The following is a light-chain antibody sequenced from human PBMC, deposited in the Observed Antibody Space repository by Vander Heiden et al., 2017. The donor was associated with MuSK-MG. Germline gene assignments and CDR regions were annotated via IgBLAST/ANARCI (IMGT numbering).Light chain of an antibody. J-gene: IGKJ1*01. CDR2: SAS. Sequence: EIVLTQSPATLSLSPGQRATLSCRASQSISSSLAWYQQRPGQAPRLLIYSASNRATGIPARFSGSGSGADFTLTISSLEPEDFAVYYCQQRSNWPRTFGQGTKVEIK. V-gene: IGKV3-11*01. CDR3: QQRSNWPRT. CDR1: QSISSS.